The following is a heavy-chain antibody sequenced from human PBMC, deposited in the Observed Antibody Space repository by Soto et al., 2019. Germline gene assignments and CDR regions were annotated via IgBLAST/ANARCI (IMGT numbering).Heavy chain of an antibody. CDR2: ISGSGGST. D-gene: IGHD3-3*01. CDR1: GFTFSSYA. CDR3: AKITSITIFGVVTYDWFDP. J-gene: IGHJ5*02. V-gene: IGHV3-23*01. Sequence: EVQLLESGGGLVQPGGSLRLSCAASGFTFSSYAMSWVRQAPGKGLEWVSAISGSGGSTYYADSVKGRFTISRDNSKNTLYLQMNSLRAEDTAVYYCAKITSITIFGVVTYDWFDPWGQGTLVTVSS.